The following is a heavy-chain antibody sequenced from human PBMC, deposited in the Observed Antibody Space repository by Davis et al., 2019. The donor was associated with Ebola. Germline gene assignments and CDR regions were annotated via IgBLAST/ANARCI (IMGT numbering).Heavy chain of an antibody. D-gene: IGHD7-27*01. CDR3: ARVVTGDHDDY. J-gene: IGHJ4*02. CDR2: MNPNSGNT. Sequence: ASVKVSCKASGYTFTSYDINWVRQATGHGLEWMGWMNPNSGNTGYAQKFQGRVTMTRNTSISTAYMDLSSLRSEDTAVYYCARVVTGDHDDYWGQGTLVTVSS. CDR1: GYTFTSYD. V-gene: IGHV1-8*01.